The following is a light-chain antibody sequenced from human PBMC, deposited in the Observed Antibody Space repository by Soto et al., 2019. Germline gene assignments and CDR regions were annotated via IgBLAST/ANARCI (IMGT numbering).Light chain of an antibody. Sequence: EIVLTQSPGTLSVSPGERANLSCRASQSVSTNLAWFQQQPGQAPRLLIYGASTRATGIPARFSGSGSGTEFTLTINSLQSEDLAVYYCQQSNNWPYTFGQGTKLEV. CDR3: QQSNNWPYT. V-gene: IGKV3-15*01. CDR2: GAS. CDR1: QSVSTN. J-gene: IGKJ2*01.